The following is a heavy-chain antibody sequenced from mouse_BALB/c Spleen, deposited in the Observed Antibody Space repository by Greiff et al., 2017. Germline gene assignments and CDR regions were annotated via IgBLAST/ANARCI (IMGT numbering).Heavy chain of an antibody. J-gene: IGHJ3*01. CDR1: GDSITSGY. D-gene: IGHD2-4*01. Sequence: VQLKESGPSLVKPSQTLSLTCSVTGDSITSGYWNWIRKFPGNKLEYMGYISYSGSTYYNPSLKSRISITRDTSKNQYYLQLNSVTTEDTATYYCARFDYDGSWFAYWGQGTLVTVSA. CDR3: ARFDYDGSWFAY. CDR2: ISYSGST. V-gene: IGHV3-8*02.